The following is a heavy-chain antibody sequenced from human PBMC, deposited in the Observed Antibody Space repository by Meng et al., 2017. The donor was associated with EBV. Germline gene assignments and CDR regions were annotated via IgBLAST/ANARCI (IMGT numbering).Heavy chain of an antibody. CDR3: AKHRLGPLDY. CDR1: GFTVSSNY. V-gene: IGHV3-53*01. D-gene: IGHD5-12*01. J-gene: IGHJ4*02. CDR2: IYSGGST. Sequence: EVELGGSGGGLIQPGGSLRLSVAASGFTVSSNYMSWVRQAPGKGLEWVSVIYSGGSTYYADSVKGRFTISRDNSKNTLYLQMNSLRAEDTAVYYCAKHRLGPLDYWGQGTLVTVSS.